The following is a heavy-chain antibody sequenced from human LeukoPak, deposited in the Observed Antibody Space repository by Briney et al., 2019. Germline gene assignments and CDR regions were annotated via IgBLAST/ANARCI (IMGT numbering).Heavy chain of an antibody. D-gene: IGHD3-22*01. Sequence: GGSLRLSCAASGFTFSSYGMHWVRQAPGKGLEWVAFIRYDGSNKYYADSVRGRFTISRDNSKNTLYLQMNSLRAEDTAVYYCAKRPYYDSSGHPFEYWGQGTLVTVSS. V-gene: IGHV3-30*02. CDR3: AKRPYYDSSGHPFEY. CDR2: IRYDGSNK. J-gene: IGHJ4*02. CDR1: GFTFSSYG.